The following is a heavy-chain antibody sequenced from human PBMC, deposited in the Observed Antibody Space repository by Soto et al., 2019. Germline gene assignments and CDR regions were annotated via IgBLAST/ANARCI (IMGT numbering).Heavy chain of an antibody. CDR3: SRRNSGSWYYNDYGGDV. CDR2: IYPGNSDT. Sequence: GESLKITCKASGYVSISYWIAWVRQMPGKGLEWMGIIYPGNSDTRFSPSYQGQVTVPADKAISTAYLQWSSLKAPDTAMYYCSRRNSGSWYYNDYGGDVWGQGTRVAVSS. D-gene: IGHD2-15*01. V-gene: IGHV5-51*01. J-gene: IGHJ6*01. CDR1: GYVSISYW.